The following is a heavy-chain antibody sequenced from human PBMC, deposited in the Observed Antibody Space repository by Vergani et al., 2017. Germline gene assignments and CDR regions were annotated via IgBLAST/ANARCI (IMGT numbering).Heavy chain of an antibody. D-gene: IGHD5-18*01. J-gene: IGHJ4*02. V-gene: IGHV1-69*01. CDR1: LSPFPXXX. CDR3: AGEAGYSYGNFDY. CDR2: IIPSFGTA. Sequence: QVQLVQSGAEVKKPGSSLTLSSPPSLSPFPXXXFRSFHHPPAQGLVWLGVIIPSFGTANYAQKFQGRVTITADESTSPAYMELSSLRSEDTAVYYCAGEAGYSYGNFDYWGQGTLVTVSS.